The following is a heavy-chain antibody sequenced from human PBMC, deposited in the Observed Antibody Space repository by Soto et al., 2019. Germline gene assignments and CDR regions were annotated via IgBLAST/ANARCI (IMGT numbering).Heavy chain of an antibody. CDR2: IYWNDDK. J-gene: IGHJ5*02. Sequence: GSGPTLGNPTQTLTLTCPFSGFSLSTTGVGVGWIRQPPGKALEWLALIYWNDDKRYSPSLKSRLTITKGTSKNQVVLTMTNMDPVDTATYYCVSGSFPNWFDPWGQGTLVTVSS. V-gene: IGHV2-5*01. CDR3: VSGSFPNWFDP. CDR1: GFSLSTTGVG. D-gene: IGHD3-10*01.